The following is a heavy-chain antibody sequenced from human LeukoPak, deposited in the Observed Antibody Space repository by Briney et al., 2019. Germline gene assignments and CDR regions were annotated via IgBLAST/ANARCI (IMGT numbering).Heavy chain of an antibody. CDR3: ARGDGYCSSASCYGYNWFDP. D-gene: IGHD2-2*01. CDR2: IYHSGRP. CDR1: GYSISSGYY. J-gene: IGHJ5*02. V-gene: IGHV4-38-2*01. Sequence: SETLSLTCAISGYSISSGYYWGWIRQPPGKGLEWIGSIYHSGRPFYKSSLKSRVTISVDTSKNHFSLKLSSVTAADTAVYYRARGDGYCSSASCYGYNWFDPWGQGTLVTVSS.